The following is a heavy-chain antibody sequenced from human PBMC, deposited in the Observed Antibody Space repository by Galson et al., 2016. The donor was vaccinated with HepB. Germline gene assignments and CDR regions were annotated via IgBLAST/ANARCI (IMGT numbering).Heavy chain of an antibody. CDR1: GFSFSSYG. V-gene: IGHV3-33*01. CDR2: IWYDGNNK. D-gene: IGHD2-8*01. Sequence: SLRLSCAASGFSFSSYGMHWVRQAPGKGLEWVVVIWYDGNNKYYGGSVKGRFTISRDNSKNTLYLQMNSLRVDDTAVYYCARGGLMDYYYHGMDVWGQGTTVIVSS. J-gene: IGHJ6*02. CDR3: ARGGLMDYYYHGMDV.